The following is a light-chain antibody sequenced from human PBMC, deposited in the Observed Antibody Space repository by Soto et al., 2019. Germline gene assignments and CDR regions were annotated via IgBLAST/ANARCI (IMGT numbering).Light chain of an antibody. CDR1: RSNIGAGYD. CDR2: GNT. Sequence: QSVLTQPPSVSGAPGQRVTISCTGSRSNIGAGYDVHWYQHLPGTAPKLLIYGNTNRPSGVPDRFSGSKSGTSVSLAITGLQAEDEADYYCQSYDSSLSGSWVFGGGTKLTVL. V-gene: IGLV1-40*01. CDR3: QSYDSSLSGSWV. J-gene: IGLJ3*02.